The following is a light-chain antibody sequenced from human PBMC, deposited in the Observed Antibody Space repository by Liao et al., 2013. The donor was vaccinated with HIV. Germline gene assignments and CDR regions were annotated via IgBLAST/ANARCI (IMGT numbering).Light chain of an antibody. CDR1: KLGDKY. V-gene: IGLV3-1*01. CDR3: QAWDSSTGHVV. CDR2: QDS. J-gene: IGLJ2*01. Sequence: SYELTQPPSVSVSPGQTASITCSGDKLGDKYACWYQQKPGQSPVLIIYQDSKRPSGIPERFSGSNSGNTATLTISGTQAMDEADYYCQAWDSSTGHVVFGGGTKLTV.